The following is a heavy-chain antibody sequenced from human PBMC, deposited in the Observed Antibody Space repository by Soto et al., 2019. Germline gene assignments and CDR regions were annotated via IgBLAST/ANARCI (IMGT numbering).Heavy chain of an antibody. J-gene: IGHJ4*02. V-gene: IGHV3-64D*06. Sequence: GGSLRLSCSASGFTFRSYAIHWVRQAPGKGLEYVSALSGDGRSTYYADSVKGRFTVFRDNSKNTLFLQMSSLRVEDTAVYYCVRVGYSSSNPTYWGQGTLVTVSS. D-gene: IGHD6-13*01. CDR1: GFTFRSYA. CDR2: LSGDGRST. CDR3: VRVGYSSSNPTY.